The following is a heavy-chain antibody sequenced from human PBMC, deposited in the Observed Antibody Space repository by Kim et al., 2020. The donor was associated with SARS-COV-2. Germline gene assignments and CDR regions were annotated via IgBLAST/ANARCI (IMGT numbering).Heavy chain of an antibody. CDR2: IYYSGST. J-gene: IGHJ2*01. Sequence: SETLSLTCTVSGGSISSGGYYWSWIRQHPGKGLEWIGYIYYSGSTYYNPSLKSRVTISVDTSKNQFSLKLSSVTAADTAVYYCARAQVQQLVVNWYFDLWGRGTLVTVSS. CDR3: ARAQVQQLVVNWYFDL. CDR1: GGSISSGGYY. V-gene: IGHV4-31*03. D-gene: IGHD6-13*01.